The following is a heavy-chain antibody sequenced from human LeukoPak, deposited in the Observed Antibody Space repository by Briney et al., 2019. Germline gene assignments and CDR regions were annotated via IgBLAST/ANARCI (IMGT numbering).Heavy chain of an antibody. CDR1: GFTFSNYG. CDR3: AGGAGVYYYGMDV. J-gene: IGHJ6*02. CDR2: ISGGGSAT. V-gene: IGHV3-23*01. Sequence: PGGSLRLSCAASGFTFSNYGLSWVRQAPGKGLEWVSAISGGGSATYYADSVKGRFTISRDNSKNTLFLQTNTLRADDTAVYYCAGGAGVYYYGMDVGGQGTSVTVSS.